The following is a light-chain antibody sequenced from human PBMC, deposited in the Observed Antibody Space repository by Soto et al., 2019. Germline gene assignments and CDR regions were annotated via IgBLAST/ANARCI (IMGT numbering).Light chain of an antibody. J-gene: IGLJ1*01. CDR3: CSYTDSRTHI. V-gene: IGLV2-14*01. CDR1: SSDVGGYNY. CDR2: EVS. Sequence: QSALTQPASVSVSPGQSITISCTGTSSDVGGYNYVSWYQQHPGKAPKLIIFEVSYRPSGISNRFSASKSGDTASLTISGLQADDEADYYCCSYTDSRTHIFGSGTKAPS.